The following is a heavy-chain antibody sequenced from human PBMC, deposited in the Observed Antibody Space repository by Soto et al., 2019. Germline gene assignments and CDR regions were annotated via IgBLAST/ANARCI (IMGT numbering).Heavy chain of an antibody. CDR3: ANLKAGYSSSWYEDAFDI. J-gene: IGHJ3*02. V-gene: IGHV1-69*02. D-gene: IGHD6-13*01. CDR2: IIPILGIA. Sequence: SVKVSCKASGGTFSSYTISWVRQAPGQGLEWMGRIIPILGIANYAQKFQGRVTITADKSTSTAYMELSSLRSEDTAVYYCANLKAGYSSSWYEDAFDIWGQGTMVTVSS. CDR1: GGTFSSYT.